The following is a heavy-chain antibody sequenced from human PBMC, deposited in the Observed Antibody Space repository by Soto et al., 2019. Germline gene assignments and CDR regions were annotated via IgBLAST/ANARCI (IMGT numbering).Heavy chain of an antibody. D-gene: IGHD3-22*01. CDR2: IDWDDDK. CDR1: GFSLSTSEMR. J-gene: IGHJ4*02. Sequence: SGPTLVNPTQTLTLTCTFSGFSLSTSEMRVNWIRQPPGKALEWLARIDWDDDKFYSTSLETRLTISKDTSKNQVVLTMTNMDPEDTATYYCARNYYDSSGYYYNFDYWGQGTLVTVSS. CDR3: ARNYYDSSGYYYNFDY. V-gene: IGHV2-70*04.